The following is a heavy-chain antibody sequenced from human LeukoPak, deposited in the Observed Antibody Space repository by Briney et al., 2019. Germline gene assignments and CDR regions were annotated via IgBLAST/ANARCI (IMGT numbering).Heavy chain of an antibody. CDR1: GGSISSSSYY. J-gene: IGHJ4*02. D-gene: IGHD6-13*01. CDR2: IYYSGST. Sequence: SETLSLTCTVSGGSISSSSYYWGWIRQPPGKGLEWIGSIYYSGSTYYNPSLKSRVTISVDTSKNQFSLKLSSVTAADTAAYYCARLCRVAPYSSSWYYFDYWGQGTLVTVSS. V-gene: IGHV4-39*01. CDR3: ARLCRVAPYSSSWYYFDY.